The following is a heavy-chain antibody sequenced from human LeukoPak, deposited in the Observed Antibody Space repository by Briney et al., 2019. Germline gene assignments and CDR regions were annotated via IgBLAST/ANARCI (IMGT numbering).Heavy chain of an antibody. J-gene: IGHJ3*02. CDR3: ARASSDMYDFEI. CDR1: GGSFSSYS. Sequence: GASVKVSCKASGGSFSSYSINWVRQAPGQGLEWMGRIIPIFGATKYAQNFQGRVTITTDESTSTVYMELSSLRSEDTALYYCARASSDMYDFEIWGQGTMVTVSS. V-gene: IGHV1-69*05. D-gene: IGHD3-10*01. CDR2: IIPIFGAT.